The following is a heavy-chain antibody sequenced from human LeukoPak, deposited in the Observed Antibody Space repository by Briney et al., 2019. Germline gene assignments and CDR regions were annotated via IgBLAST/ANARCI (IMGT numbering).Heavy chain of an antibody. Sequence: GGSLRLSCAASGFTFSSYAMSWVRQAPGKGLEWVSAISGSGGSTYYADSVKGRFTISRDNSKNTLYLQMNSLRAEDTAVYYCARVQWLARGDNRLAPWGQGTLVTVSS. CDR2: ISGSGGST. J-gene: IGHJ5*02. D-gene: IGHD6-19*01. CDR3: ARVQWLARGDNRLAP. CDR1: GFTFSSYA. V-gene: IGHV3-23*01.